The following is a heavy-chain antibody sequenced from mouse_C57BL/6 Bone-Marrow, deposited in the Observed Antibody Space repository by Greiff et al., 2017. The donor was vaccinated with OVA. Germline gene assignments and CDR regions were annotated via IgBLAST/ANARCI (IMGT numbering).Heavy chain of an antibody. D-gene: IGHD1-1*01. CDR3: ARLHYGSSY. CDR2: NYPRSGNT. Sequence: VQLQQSGAELARPGASVKLSCKASGYTFTSYGISWVKQRTGQGLEWIGENYPRSGNTYYNEKFKGKATLTAEKSSSTAYMELRSLTSEDSAVYFCARLHYGSSYWGQGTTLTVSS. CDR1: GYTFTSYG. V-gene: IGHV1-81*01. J-gene: IGHJ2*01.